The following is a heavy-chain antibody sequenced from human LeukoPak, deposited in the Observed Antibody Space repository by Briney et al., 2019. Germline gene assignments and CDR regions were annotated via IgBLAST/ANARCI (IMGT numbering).Heavy chain of an antibody. Sequence: SETLSLTCTVSGGSISSHYWSWIRQPPGKGLEWIGYIYYSGSTNYNPSLKSRVTISVDTSKNQFSLKLSSVTAADTAVYYCARDGYYYDSSGYSFPFDIWGQGTMVTVSS. V-gene: IGHV4-59*11. CDR2: IYYSGST. D-gene: IGHD3-22*01. CDR3: ARDGYYYDSSGYSFPFDI. CDR1: GGSISSHY. J-gene: IGHJ3*02.